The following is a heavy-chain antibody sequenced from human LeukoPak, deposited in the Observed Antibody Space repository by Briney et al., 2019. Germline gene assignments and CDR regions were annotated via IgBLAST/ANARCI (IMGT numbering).Heavy chain of an antibody. Sequence: SETLSLTCTVSGGSISSYYWSWIRQPPGKGLEWIGYIYYSGSTNYNPSLKSRATISVDTSKNQFSLKLSSVTAADTAVYYCARDPAAGLTHFDYWGQGTLVTVSS. CDR3: ARDPAAGLTHFDY. V-gene: IGHV4-59*01. D-gene: IGHD6-13*01. J-gene: IGHJ4*02. CDR1: GGSISSYY. CDR2: IYYSGST.